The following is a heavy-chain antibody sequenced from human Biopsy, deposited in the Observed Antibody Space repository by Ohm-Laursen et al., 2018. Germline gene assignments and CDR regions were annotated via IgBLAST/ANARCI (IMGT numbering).Heavy chain of an antibody. D-gene: IGHD1-26*01. CDR3: ARGPHSGSHSCFDY. V-gene: IGHV1-69*01. CDR2: IIPMLGTA. Sequence: GSSVKVSCKVSGGTFINYAISWVRQAPGQGLEWMGGIIPMLGTANYAQMFQGRVTISADESTSTSYMELSSLTTEDTAIYYCARGPHSGSHSCFDYWGRGTLVTVSS. J-gene: IGHJ4*02. CDR1: GGTFINYA.